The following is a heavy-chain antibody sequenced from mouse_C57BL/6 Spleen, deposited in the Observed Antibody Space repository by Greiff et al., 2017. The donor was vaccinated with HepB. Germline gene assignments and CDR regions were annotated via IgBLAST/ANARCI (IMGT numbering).Heavy chain of an antibody. CDR3: ARRNGYFDV. J-gene: IGHJ1*03. V-gene: IGHV1-64*01. Sequence: QVQLKESGAELVKPGASVKLSCKASGYTFTSYWMHWVKQRPGQGLEWIGMIHPNSGSTNYNEKFKSKATLTVDKSSSTAYMQLSSLTSEDSAVYYCARRNGYFDVWGTGTTVTVSS. CDR2: IHPNSGST. CDR1: GYTFTSYW.